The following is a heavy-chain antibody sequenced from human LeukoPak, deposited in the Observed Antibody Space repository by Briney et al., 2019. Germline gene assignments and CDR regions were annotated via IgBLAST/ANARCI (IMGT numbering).Heavy chain of an antibody. V-gene: IGHV1-69*05. D-gene: IGHD3-3*01. CDR2: IIPIFGTA. CDR1: GGTFSSYA. Sequence: SLKVSCKASGGTFSSYAISWVRQAPGQGLEWMGRIIPIFGTANYAQKFQGRVTITTDESTSTAYMELSSLRSEDTAVYYCASPTTFRGSGLDYWGQGTLVTVSS. CDR3: ASPTTFRGSGLDY. J-gene: IGHJ4*02.